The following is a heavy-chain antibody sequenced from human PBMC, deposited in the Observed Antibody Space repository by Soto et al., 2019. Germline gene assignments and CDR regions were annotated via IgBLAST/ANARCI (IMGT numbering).Heavy chain of an antibody. CDR2: ISGSGGST. J-gene: IGHJ4*02. CDR3: AKDLGSVVVAARLSISFFY. Sequence: GGSLRLSCAASGFTFSSYAMSWVRQAPGKGLEWVSAISGSGGSTYYADSVKGRFTISRDNSKNTLYLQMNSLRAEDTAVYYCAKDLGSVVVAARLSISFFYWGQGTLVTVS. CDR1: GFTFSSYA. D-gene: IGHD2-15*01. V-gene: IGHV3-23*01.